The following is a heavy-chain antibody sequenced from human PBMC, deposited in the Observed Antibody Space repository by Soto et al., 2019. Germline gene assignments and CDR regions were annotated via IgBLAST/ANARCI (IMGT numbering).Heavy chain of an antibody. CDR2: ISGSGGST. D-gene: IGHD6-13*01. J-gene: IGHJ4*02. CDR3: AKYPLAAAYPTNYFDH. V-gene: IGHV3-23*01. Sequence: EVQLLESGGGLVQPGGSLRLSCAASGFTFSSYAMSWVRQAPGKGLEWVSAISGSGGSTYYADSVKGRFTISRDNSKNTLYLQMNSLRAEDTAVYYCAKYPLAAAYPTNYFDHWGQGTLVTVSS. CDR1: GFTFSSYA.